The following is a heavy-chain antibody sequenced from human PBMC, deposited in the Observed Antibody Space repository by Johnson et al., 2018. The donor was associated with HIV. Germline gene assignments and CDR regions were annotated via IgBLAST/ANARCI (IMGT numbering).Heavy chain of an antibody. Sequence: VQLVESGGDLVQPGGSLRLSCVGSGFTFSHNWMSWVRQAPGKGPEWVANINHDVTAIHYVDSVKGRFTIPRDDAKNSLYLQMNSLRAEDTAVYYCSRHSPRGYSGYDAFDIWGQGTMVTVSS. V-gene: IGHV3-7*03. J-gene: IGHJ3*02. CDR3: SRHSPRGYSGYDAFDI. CDR2: INHDVTAI. CDR1: GFTFSHNW. D-gene: IGHD5-12*01.